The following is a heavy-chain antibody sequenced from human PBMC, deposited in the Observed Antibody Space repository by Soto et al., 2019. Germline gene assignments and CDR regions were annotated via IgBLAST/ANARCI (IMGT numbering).Heavy chain of an antibody. Sequence: QVQLVQSGAEVKKPGASVKVSCRASGYSFIDYAIHWVRQAPGHRLEWMGWINGGNGNTKYSQKFQGRVTLTRDTSASTAYMELSSMRSEDTAVYYCARIVPSSGRYDDYYYGMDVWGPGTTVTVSS. D-gene: IGHD6-19*01. J-gene: IGHJ6*01. CDR2: INGGNGNT. CDR1: GYSFIDYA. V-gene: IGHV1-3*01. CDR3: ARIVPSSGRYDDYYYGMDV.